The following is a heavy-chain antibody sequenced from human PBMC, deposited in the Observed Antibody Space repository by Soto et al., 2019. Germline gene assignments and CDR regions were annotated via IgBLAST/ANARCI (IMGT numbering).Heavy chain of an antibody. V-gene: IGHV4-34*01. CDR3: ATGTSSLKVGIGRNSTDP. Sequence: PAETLSLTCAVYGGSFSGYYWSWIRQPPGKGLEWSGEINHSGSTNYNPSLKSRVTISVDTSKNQFSLKLSSVTAADTAVYYCATGTSSLKVGIGRNSTDPRGQGTLGTVSS. CDR2: INHSGST. D-gene: IGHD1-26*01. CDR1: GGSFSGYY. J-gene: IGHJ5*02.